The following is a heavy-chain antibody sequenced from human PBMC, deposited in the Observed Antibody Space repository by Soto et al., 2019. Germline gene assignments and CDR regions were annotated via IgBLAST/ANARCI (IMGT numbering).Heavy chain of an antibody. Sequence: QVQLVQSGPEVKKPGASVKVSCKGSGYTFSNYGVTWVRQAPGQGLERLWWVSAYNRNTDYAQKFEDRATMTIDTSTKTAYLELRGLTPDDTAVYYCARERRWEPLLYWGQGTL. CDR2: VSAYNRNT. J-gene: IGHJ4*02. CDR1: GYTFSNYG. V-gene: IGHV1-18*01. D-gene: IGHD1-26*01. CDR3: ARERRWEPLLY.